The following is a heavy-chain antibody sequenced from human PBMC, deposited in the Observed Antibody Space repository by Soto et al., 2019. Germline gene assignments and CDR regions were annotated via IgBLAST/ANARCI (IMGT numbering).Heavy chain of an antibody. D-gene: IGHD4-17*01. J-gene: IGHJ6*02. CDR1: GGTFSSYA. Sequence: QVQLGQSGAEVKKPGSSVKVSCKASGGTFSSYAISLVRQAPGQGLEWMGGIIPIFGTANYTQKFQGRVTITADEATSTASMEMSSLRSEDKAVYYGARDSGGTTVAFGMDVWGHGTTVTVTS. CDR2: IIPIFGTA. V-gene: IGHV1-69*01. CDR3: ARDSGGTTVAFGMDV.